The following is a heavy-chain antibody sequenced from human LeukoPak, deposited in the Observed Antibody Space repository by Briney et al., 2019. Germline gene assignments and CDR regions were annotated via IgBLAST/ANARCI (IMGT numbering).Heavy chain of an antibody. J-gene: IGHJ4*02. D-gene: IGHD4-17*01. Sequence: ASVKVSCKASGYTFTGYYMHWVRQAPGQGLEWMGWINPNSGGTNYAQKLQGRVTMTTDTSTSTAYMELRSLRSDDTAVYYCARRSPPDYGDYLVLHYWGQGTLVTVSS. V-gene: IGHV1-2*02. CDR1: GYTFTGYY. CDR2: INPNSGGT. CDR3: ARRSPPDYGDYLVLHY.